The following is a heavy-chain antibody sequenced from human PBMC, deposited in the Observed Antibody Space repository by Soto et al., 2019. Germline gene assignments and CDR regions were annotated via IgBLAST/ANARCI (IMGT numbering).Heavy chain of an antibody. CDR3: ARPNSSGYAHDAFDI. Sequence: GESLKISCKGSGYSFTSCWIGWVRQMPGKGLEWMGIIYPGDSDTRYSPSFQGRVTISADKSISTAYLQWSSLKASDTAMYYCARPNSSGYAHDAFDIWGQGTMVTVS. V-gene: IGHV5-51*01. J-gene: IGHJ3*02. D-gene: IGHD3-22*01. CDR2: IYPGDSDT. CDR1: GYSFTSCW.